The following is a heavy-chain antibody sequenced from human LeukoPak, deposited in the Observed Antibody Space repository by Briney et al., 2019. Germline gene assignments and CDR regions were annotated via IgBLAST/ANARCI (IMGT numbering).Heavy chain of an antibody. V-gene: IGHV3-11*01. CDR3: AKDLELYDFWSGYGSGMDV. D-gene: IGHD3-3*01. CDR2: ISSSGGSI. J-gene: IGHJ6*02. CDR1: GFTFNDYY. Sequence: GGSLRLSCAASGFTFNDYYMSWIRQAPGKGLEWVSYISSSGGSINYADSVKGRFTISRDNAKNSLYLQMNSLRAEDTAVYYCAKDLELYDFWSGYGSGMDVWGQGTTVTVSS.